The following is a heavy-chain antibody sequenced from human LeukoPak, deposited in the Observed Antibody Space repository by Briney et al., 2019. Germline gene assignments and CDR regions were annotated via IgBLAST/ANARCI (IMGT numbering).Heavy chain of an antibody. V-gene: IGHV1-3*01. CDR2: INAGNGNT. CDR1: GYTFTSYA. J-gene: IGHJ5*02. CDR3: ASVYSSKGDWFDP. D-gene: IGHD6-13*01. Sequence: ASVKASCKASGYTFTSYAMHWVRQAPGQRLEWMGWINAGNGNTKYSQKFQGRVTITRDTSASTAYMELSSLRSEDTAVYYCASVYSSKGDWFDPWGQGTLVTVSS.